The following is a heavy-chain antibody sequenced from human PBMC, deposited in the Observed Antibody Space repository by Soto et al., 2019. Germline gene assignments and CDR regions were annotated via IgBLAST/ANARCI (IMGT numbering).Heavy chain of an antibody. V-gene: IGHV3-15*01. CDR3: TGPPRRGYYYYYGMDV. J-gene: IGHJ6*02. CDR2: IKSKTDGGTT. Sequence: EVQLVESGGGLVKPGGSLRLSCAASGFTFSNAWMSWVRQAPGKGLEWVGRIKSKTDGGTTDYAAPVKGRFTISRDDSKNTQYLQMNSLKTEDTAVYYCTGPPRRGYYYYYGMDVWGQGTTVTVSS. CDR1: GFTFSNAW.